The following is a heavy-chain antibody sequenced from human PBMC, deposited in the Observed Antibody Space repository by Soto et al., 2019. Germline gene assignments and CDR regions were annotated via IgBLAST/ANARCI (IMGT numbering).Heavy chain of an antibody. CDR2: ISWNSGSI. CDR3: AKAASSGWYDWFDP. CDR1: GFTFDDYA. V-gene: IGHV3-9*01. Sequence: LRLSCAASGFTFDDYAMHWVRQAPGKGLEWVSGISWNSGSIGYADSVKGRFTISRDNAKNSLYLQMNSLRAEDTALYYCAKAASSGWYDWFDPWGQGTLVTVSS. J-gene: IGHJ5*02. D-gene: IGHD6-19*01.